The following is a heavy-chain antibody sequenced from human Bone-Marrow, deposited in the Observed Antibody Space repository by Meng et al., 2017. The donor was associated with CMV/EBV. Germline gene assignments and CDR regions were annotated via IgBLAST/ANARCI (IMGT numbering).Heavy chain of an antibody. CDR2: ISSSSSYI. CDR3: ARGTYYDFWSGYYTGAGYYYGMDV. D-gene: IGHD3-3*01. Sequence: GGPLRLSCAVSGFTFSSYSMNWVRQAPGKGLEWVSSISSSSSYIYYADSVKGRFTISRDNAKNSLYLQMNSLRAEDTAVYYCARGTYYDFWSGYYTGAGYYYGMDVWGQGTTVTVSS. V-gene: IGHV3-21*01. CDR1: GFTFSSYS. J-gene: IGHJ6*02.